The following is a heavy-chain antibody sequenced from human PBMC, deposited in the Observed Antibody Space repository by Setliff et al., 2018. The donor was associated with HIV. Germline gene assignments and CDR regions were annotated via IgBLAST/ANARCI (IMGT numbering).Heavy chain of an antibody. CDR3: ARGAAAAYDAFDI. CDR1: GGSFSSYY. V-gene: IGHV4-34*01. CDR2: MYYRGST. J-gene: IGHJ3*02. D-gene: IGHD6-13*01. Sequence: SETLSLTCAVYGGSFSSYYWSWIRQPPGKGLEWIGSMYYRGSTYYKPSLKSRVTISGDTSKNQFSLKLSSVTAADTAVYYCARGAAAAYDAFDIWGQGTMVTVSS.